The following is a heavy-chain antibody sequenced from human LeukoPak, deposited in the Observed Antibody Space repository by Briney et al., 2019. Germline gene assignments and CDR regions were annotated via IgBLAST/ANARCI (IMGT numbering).Heavy chain of an antibody. J-gene: IGHJ4*02. V-gene: IGHV3-48*01. Sequence: PGGSLRLSCAASGFTFSSYSMNWVRQAPGKGLEWVSYISSSSSTIYYAGSVKGRFTISRDNAKNSLYLQMNSLRAEDTAVYYCARDDYGDYRGPLDYWGQGTLVTVSS. CDR1: GFTFSSYS. CDR3: ARDDYGDYRGPLDY. D-gene: IGHD4-17*01. CDR2: ISSSSSTI.